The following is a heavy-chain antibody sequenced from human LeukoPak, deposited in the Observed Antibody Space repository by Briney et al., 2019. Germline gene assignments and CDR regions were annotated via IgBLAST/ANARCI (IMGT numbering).Heavy chain of an antibody. CDR3: AKDTGYSITIFGVNY. Sequence: GGSLRLSCAASGFTFSSYWMNWARQAPGKGLEWVASINHNGNVNYYVDSVKGRFTISRDNAKNPLYLQMNSLRAEDTALYYCAKDTGYSITIFGVNYWGQGTLVTVSS. CDR1: GFTFSSYW. V-gene: IGHV3-7*03. J-gene: IGHJ4*02. D-gene: IGHD3-3*01. CDR2: INHNGNVN.